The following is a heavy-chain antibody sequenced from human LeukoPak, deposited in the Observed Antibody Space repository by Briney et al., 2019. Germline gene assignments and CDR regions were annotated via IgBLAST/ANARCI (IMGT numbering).Heavy chain of an antibody. D-gene: IGHD3-10*01. Sequence: GGSLRLSCAASGFTFSSYWMSWVRQAPGKGLEWVANIKQDGSEKYYVDSVKGRFTISRDNAKNPLYLQMNSLRAEDTAVYYCAREMVRGVITIDYWGQGTLVTVSS. CDR1: GFTFSSYW. CDR2: IKQDGSEK. CDR3: AREMVRGVITIDY. J-gene: IGHJ4*02. V-gene: IGHV3-7*01.